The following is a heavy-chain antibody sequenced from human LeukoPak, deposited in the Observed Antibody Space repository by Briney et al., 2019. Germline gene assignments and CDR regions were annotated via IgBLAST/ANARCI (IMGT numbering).Heavy chain of an antibody. J-gene: IGHJ4*02. CDR3: ARDIGISQFDY. CDR2: IGAYNGKT. D-gene: IGHD2/OR15-2a*01. Sequence: ASVKVSCKASGYTFTNYGFSWLRQAPGQGLEWMGWIGAYNGKTEYSQKLQGRVTLTTDTVTTTAYMELRSLTSDDTAVYYCARDIGISQFDYWGQGTLVTVSS. CDR1: GYTFTNYG. V-gene: IGHV1-18*01.